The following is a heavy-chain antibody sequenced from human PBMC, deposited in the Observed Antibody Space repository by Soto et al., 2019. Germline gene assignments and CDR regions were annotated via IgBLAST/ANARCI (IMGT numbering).Heavy chain of an antibody. CDR1: GGSVSSGSYY. J-gene: IGHJ5*02. V-gene: IGHV4-61*01. CDR3: ARAYDFWSGSNNWFDP. D-gene: IGHD3-3*01. CDR2: TYYSGST. Sequence: PSETLSLTCTVSGGSVSSGSYYWSWIRQPPGKGLEWIGYTYYSGSTNYNPSLKSRVTISVDTSKNQFSLKLSSVTAADTAVYYCARAYDFWSGSNNWFDPWGQGTLVTVSS.